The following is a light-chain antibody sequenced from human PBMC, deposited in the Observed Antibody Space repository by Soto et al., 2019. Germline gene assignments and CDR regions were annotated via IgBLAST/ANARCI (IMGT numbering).Light chain of an antibody. CDR2: LHN. CDR3: GTWDDSLNAML. J-gene: IGLJ3*02. V-gene: IGLV1-44*01. CDR1: TSNVGRNA. Sequence: QSVLTQAASASGTPGQSVTISCSGGTSNVGRNAVNWYQQFPGSAPRLLIQLHNQRPSGVPTRFSASKSGTSASLAISGLQSEDEAEYYCGTWDDSLNAMLFGGGTQLTVL.